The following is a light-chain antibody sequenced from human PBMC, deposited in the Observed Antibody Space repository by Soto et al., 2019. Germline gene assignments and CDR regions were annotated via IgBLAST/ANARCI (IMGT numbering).Light chain of an antibody. J-gene: IGKJ4*01. CDR1: QSVSSSY. CDR3: QQYGSSPLT. V-gene: IGKV3-20*01. CDR2: GAS. Sequence: EIVLTQSPGTLSLSPGESATLSCRASQSVSSSYLAWYQQRPGQAPRLLIYGASSRPTGTPDRFSGSGSGTDFTLTNSRLEPEDFAVYYCQQYGSSPLTFGGGTKVEIK.